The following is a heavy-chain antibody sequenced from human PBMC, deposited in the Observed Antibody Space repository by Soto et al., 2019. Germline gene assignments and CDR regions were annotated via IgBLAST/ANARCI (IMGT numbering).Heavy chain of an antibody. Sequence: GGSLRLSCAASGFTLSSFAMSWVRQAPGKGLEWVSVVSGAGITTKYAASVKGRFTVSRDNSKNTLSLQLASLRAEDTGIYYFVKVRLRGLDNGICDHWGHATLLTVSS. V-gene: IGHV3-23*01. D-gene: IGHD5-12*01. J-gene: IGHJ4*01. CDR2: VSGAGITT. CDR3: VKVRLRGLDNGICDH. CDR1: GFTLSSFA.